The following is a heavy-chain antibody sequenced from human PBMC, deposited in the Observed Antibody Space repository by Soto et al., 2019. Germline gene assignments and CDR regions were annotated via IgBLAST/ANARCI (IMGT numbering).Heavy chain of an antibody. CDR2: IIGSDGST. V-gene: IGHV3-23*01. CDR1: GVSFSSYD. Sequence: VGSLGLSCAASGVSFSSYDMSWVRQSPGKGLDWVSVIIGSDGSTYYAHSVKGRFTISRDNSKNTLYLQMSGLRVDDTAVYYCTKGAHLDYWGPGTLVTVSS. CDR3: TKGAHLDY. J-gene: IGHJ4*02.